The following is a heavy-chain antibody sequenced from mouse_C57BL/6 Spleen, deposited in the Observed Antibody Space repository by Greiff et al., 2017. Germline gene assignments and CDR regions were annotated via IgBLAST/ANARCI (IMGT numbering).Heavy chain of an antibody. J-gene: IGHJ4*01. V-gene: IGHV1-76*01. CDR1: GYTFTDYY. CDR2: IYPGSGNT. CDR3: ARTIDYNYAMDY. D-gene: IGHD2-4*01. Sequence: QVHVKQSGAELVRPGASVKLSCKASGYTFTDYYINWVKQRPGQGLEWIARIYPGSGNTYYNEKFKGKATLTAEKSSSTAYMQLSSLTSEDSAVYFCARTIDYNYAMDYWGQGTSVTVSS.